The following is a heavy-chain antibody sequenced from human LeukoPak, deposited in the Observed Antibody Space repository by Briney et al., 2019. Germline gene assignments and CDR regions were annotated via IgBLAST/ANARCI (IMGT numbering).Heavy chain of an antibody. J-gene: IGHJ4*02. CDR1: GFTVSSNY. CDR3: ATGYSPGYY. Sequence: GGSLRLSCAASGFTVSSNYLSWVRQAPGKGLEWISAIYSGGSTYYADSVKDRFTISRDNSKNTLYLQMNGLRAEDTAVYYCATGYSPGYYWGQGALVTVSS. V-gene: IGHV3-66*01. D-gene: IGHD5-18*01. CDR2: IYSGGST.